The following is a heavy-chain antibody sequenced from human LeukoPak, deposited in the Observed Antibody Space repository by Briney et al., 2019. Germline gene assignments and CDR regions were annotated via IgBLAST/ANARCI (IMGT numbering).Heavy chain of an antibody. V-gene: IGHV4-38-2*02. J-gene: IGHJ4*02. CDR2: IYHSGST. D-gene: IGHD1-26*01. CDR1: GYSISSGYY. Sequence: SETLSLACTVSGYSISSGYYWGWIRQPPGKGLEWIGSIYHSGSTYYNPSLKSRVTISVDTSKNQFPLKLSSVTAADTAVYYCAREPGATHYWGQGTLVTVSS. CDR3: AREPGATHY.